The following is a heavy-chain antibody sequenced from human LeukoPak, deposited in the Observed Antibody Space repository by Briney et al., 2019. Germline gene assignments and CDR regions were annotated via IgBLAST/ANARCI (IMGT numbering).Heavy chain of an antibody. CDR2: INPSGGST. V-gene: IGHV1-46*01. D-gene: IGHD3-3*01. CDR3: ARDTRPPYYDFWSGYYTGGGYNWFDP. CDR1: RYTFTSYY. Sequence: GASVKVSCKASRYTFTSYYMHWVRQAPGQGLEWMGIINPSGGSTSYAQKFQGRVTMTRDTSTSTVYMELSSLRSEDTAVYYCARDTRPPYYDFWSGYYTGGGYNWFDPGAREPWSPSPQ. J-gene: IGHJ5*02.